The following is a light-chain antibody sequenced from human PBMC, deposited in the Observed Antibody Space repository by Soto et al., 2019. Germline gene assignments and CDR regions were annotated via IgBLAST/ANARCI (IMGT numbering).Light chain of an antibody. V-gene: IGKV3-20*01. CDR2: GAS. CDR3: QRIT. J-gene: IGKJ5*01. Sequence: EIVLTQSPAMVSLPPGERATLSCRASQSVSSSYLAWYQQKPGQAPRLLIYGASSRATGIPDRFSGSGSGTDFTLTISRLEPEDSAVYYCQRITFGQGTRLEIK. CDR1: QSVSSSY.